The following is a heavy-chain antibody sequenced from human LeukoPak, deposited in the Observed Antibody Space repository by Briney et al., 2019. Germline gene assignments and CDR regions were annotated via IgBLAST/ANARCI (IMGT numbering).Heavy chain of an antibody. J-gene: IGHJ4*02. Sequence: GGSLRLSCAASGFTFSSYAMSWVRQAPGKGLEWVSAISGSGGSTYYADSVKGRFTISRDNSKNTLYLQMNSLRAEDTAVYYCVRLRYTYGKNFDCWGQGTLVTVSS. V-gene: IGHV3-23*01. D-gene: IGHD5-18*01. CDR1: GFTFSSYA. CDR3: VRLRYTYGKNFDC. CDR2: ISGSGGST.